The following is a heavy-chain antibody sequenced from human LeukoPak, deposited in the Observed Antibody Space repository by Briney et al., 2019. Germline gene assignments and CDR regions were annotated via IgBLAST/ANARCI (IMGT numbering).Heavy chain of an antibody. D-gene: IGHD2-15*01. CDR1: GFTFSSYS. J-gene: IGHJ4*02. CDR2: ISSSSYI. V-gene: IGHV3-21*01. Sequence: GGSLRLSCAASGFTFSSYSMNWVRQAPGKGLEWVSSISSSSYIYYADSVKGRFTISRDNAKNSLYLQMNSLRGDDTAVYYCATVAGDCSGGRCYLLRFDYWGQGTLVTVSS. CDR3: ATVAGDCSGGRCYLLRFDY.